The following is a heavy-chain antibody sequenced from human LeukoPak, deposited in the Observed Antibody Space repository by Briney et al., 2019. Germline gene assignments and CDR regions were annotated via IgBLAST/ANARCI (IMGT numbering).Heavy chain of an antibody. D-gene: IGHD3-10*01. Sequence: RAGGSLRLSCAASGFTFSRAWMSWVRQAPGKGLEWVSAISGSGGSTYYADSVKGRFTISRDNSKNTLYLQMNSLRAEDTAVYYCAKLLLGWFGRTEGYGMDVWGQGTTVTVSS. V-gene: IGHV3-23*01. CDR1: GFTFSRAW. J-gene: IGHJ6*02. CDR3: AKLLLGWFGRTEGYGMDV. CDR2: ISGSGGST.